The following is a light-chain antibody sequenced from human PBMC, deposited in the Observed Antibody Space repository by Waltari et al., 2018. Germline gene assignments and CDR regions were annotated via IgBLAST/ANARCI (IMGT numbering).Light chain of an antibody. Sequence: DIVLTQSPDSLAVSLGERATLTGRSSQNILYSAKNKSNLAWYQQKPRQPPKLLIYSASIRDYGVPDRFRGSGSGRDFTLTITSLQAEDVAMYYCQQYSDTPTFGPGTRVDIK. CDR1: QNILYSAKNKSN. V-gene: IGKV4-1*01. J-gene: IGKJ3*01. CDR3: QQYSDTPT. CDR2: SAS.